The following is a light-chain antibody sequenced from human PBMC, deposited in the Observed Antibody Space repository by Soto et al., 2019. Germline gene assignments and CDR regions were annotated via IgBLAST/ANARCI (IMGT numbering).Light chain of an antibody. CDR1: QSVSSSY. CDR3: QQYGSSPIT. CDR2: GAS. V-gene: IGKV3-20*01. Sequence: EIVLTQSPGTLSLSPGERATLSCRASQSVSSSYLARYQQKPGQAPRLLIYGASSRATRTPDRFSGSGSGTDFTLTISRLEPEDFAVYYCQQYGSSPITFGQGTRLEIK. J-gene: IGKJ5*01.